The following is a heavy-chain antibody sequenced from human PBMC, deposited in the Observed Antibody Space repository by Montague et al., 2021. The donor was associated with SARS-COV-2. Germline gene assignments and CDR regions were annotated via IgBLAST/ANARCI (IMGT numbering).Heavy chain of an antibody. V-gene: IGHV4-39*01. D-gene: IGHD6-19*01. Sequence: SETLSLTCTVSGGSISSSSYYWGWIRQPPGKGLEWIGSIYYSGSTYYNPSLKSRVTISVDTSKNQFSLKLSSVTAADTAVYYCARQENSSGWFKPDAFDIWGPGLMVPVSS. CDR1: GGSISSSSYY. J-gene: IGHJ3*02. CDR3: ARQENSSGWFKPDAFDI. CDR2: IYYSGST.